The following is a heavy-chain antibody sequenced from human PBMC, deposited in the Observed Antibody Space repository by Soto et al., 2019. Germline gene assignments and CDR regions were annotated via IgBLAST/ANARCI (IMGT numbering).Heavy chain of an antibody. D-gene: IGHD6-13*01. CDR3: ARGRRARIAAALAFDP. V-gene: IGHV1-8*01. CDR1: GYTFTSYD. J-gene: IGHJ5*02. Sequence: GASVKVSCKASGYTFTSYDINWVRQATGQGLEWMGWMNPNSGNTGYAQKFQGRVTMTRNTSISTAYMELSSLRSEDTAVYYCARGRRARIAAALAFDPWGQGTLVTVSS. CDR2: MNPNSGNT.